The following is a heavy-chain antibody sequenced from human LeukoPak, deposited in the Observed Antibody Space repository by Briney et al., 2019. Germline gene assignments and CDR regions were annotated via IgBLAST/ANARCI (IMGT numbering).Heavy chain of an antibody. J-gene: IGHJ4*02. CDR3: ARGDQGYDS. D-gene: IGHD5-12*01. V-gene: IGHV6-1*01. CDR1: GDSVSSNSAA. CDR2: TYYRSTKWYN. Sequence: SQTLSLTCAISGDSVSSNSAAWIWVRQSPSRGLEWLGRTYYRSTKWYNDYAISVKSRITIRPDTSKNQFSLQLNSVTPEDTAVYYCARGDQGYDSWGQGTLVTVSS.